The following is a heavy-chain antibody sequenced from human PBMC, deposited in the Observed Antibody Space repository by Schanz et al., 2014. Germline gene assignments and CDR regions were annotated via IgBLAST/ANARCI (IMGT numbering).Heavy chain of an antibody. Sequence: QVQLVESGGGVVQPGRSLRLSCAASGFIFSSYGLHWVRQAPGKGLEWVSTIYASGATYYADSVKRRFTISRDISKNTLHLQVTSLRAEDTALYYCAIIGVMVAVAGTRADYWGQGTLVTVSS. V-gene: IGHV3-NL1*01. CDR3: AIIGVMVAVAGTRADY. CDR1: GFIFSSYG. J-gene: IGHJ4*02. CDR2: IYASGAT. D-gene: IGHD6-19*01.